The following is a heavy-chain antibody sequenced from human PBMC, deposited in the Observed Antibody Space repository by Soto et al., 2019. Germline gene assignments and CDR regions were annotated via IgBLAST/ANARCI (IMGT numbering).Heavy chain of an antibody. Sequence: QVHLVQSGAEVKKPGASVKVSCKGSGYAFTTYGITWVRQAPGQGLEWMGWISAHNGNTNYAQKLQGRVTVTRDTSTSTAYMEQRCLRSDDTAVYYWARGRYGDYWGQGALVTVYS. J-gene: IGHJ4*02. D-gene: IGHD1-1*01. CDR2: ISAHNGNT. CDR3: ARGRYGDY. V-gene: IGHV1-18*01. CDR1: GYAFTTYG.